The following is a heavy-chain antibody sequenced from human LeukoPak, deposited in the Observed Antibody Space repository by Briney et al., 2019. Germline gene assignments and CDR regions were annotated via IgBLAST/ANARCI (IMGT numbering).Heavy chain of an antibody. Sequence: ASVKVSCKASGYTFTGYYMHWVRQAPGQGLEWMGLINPNSGGTNYAQKFQGWVTMTRDTSTSTAYMELSRLRSDDTAVYYCARAVYSSGWFTNFYYLDYWGQGTLVTVSS. CDR3: ARAVYSSGWFTNFYYLDY. CDR2: INPNSGGT. CDR1: GYTFTGYY. D-gene: IGHD6-19*01. V-gene: IGHV1-2*04. J-gene: IGHJ4*02.